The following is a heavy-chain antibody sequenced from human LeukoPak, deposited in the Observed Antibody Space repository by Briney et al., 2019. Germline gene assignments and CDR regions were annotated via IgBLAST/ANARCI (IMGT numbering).Heavy chain of an antibody. CDR2: ISYDGSNK. J-gene: IGHJ5*02. CDR1: GFTFSSYA. V-gene: IGHV3-30-3*01. Sequence: GRSLRLSRAASGFTFSSYAMHWVRQAPGKGLEWVAVISYDGSNKYYADSVKGRFTISRGNSKNTLYLQMNSLRAEDTAVYYCARDHRYCSSTSWHLNWFDPWGQGTLVTVSS. CDR3: ARDHRYCSSTSWHLNWFDP. D-gene: IGHD2-2*01.